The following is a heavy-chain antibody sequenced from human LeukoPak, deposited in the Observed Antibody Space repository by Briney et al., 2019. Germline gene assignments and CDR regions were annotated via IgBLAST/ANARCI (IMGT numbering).Heavy chain of an antibody. CDR3: ARDRITDFWSGYYTNYFDY. D-gene: IGHD3-3*01. J-gene: IGHJ4*02. CDR2: INQDGSEK. CDR1: GFTFTTNW. Sequence: GGSLRLSCAAAGFTFTTNWMTWVRQAPGKGLEWVATINQDGSEKYYVDSVKGRFTISRDNAKNSLFLQMNSLRAEDTAVYDGARDRITDFWSGYYTNYFDYWGQGTLVTVSS. V-gene: IGHV3-7*01.